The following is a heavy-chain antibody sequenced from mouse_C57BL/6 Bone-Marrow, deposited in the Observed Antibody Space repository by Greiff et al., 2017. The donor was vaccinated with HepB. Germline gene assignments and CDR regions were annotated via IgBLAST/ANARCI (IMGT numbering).Heavy chain of an antibody. CDR2: IHPNSGST. D-gene: IGHD2-4*01. CDR3: TRRGIYDYALSY. J-gene: IGHJ2*01. Sequence: QVQLQQPGAELVKPGASVKLSCKASGYTFTSYWMHWVKQRPGQGLEWIGMIHPNSGSTNYNEKLKSKATMTVDKSSSTAYMQLSSLTSEDSAVYYCTRRGIYDYALSYWGQGTTLTVSS. CDR1: GYTFTSYW. V-gene: IGHV1-64*01.